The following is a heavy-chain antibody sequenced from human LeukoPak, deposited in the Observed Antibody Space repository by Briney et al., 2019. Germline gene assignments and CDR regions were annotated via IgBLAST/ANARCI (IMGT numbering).Heavy chain of an antibody. Sequence: ASVKVSCKASGYTFTSHYMHWVRQAPGQGLEWMGLINPSGSSTLYAQKFQGRVTMTRDMSTTTDYMELSSLRSEDTAVYYCARASYDSSDYEYFQHWGQGTLVTVSS. CDR2: INPSGSST. J-gene: IGHJ1*01. CDR3: ARASYDSSDYEYFQH. V-gene: IGHV1-46*01. D-gene: IGHD3-22*01. CDR1: GYTFTSHY.